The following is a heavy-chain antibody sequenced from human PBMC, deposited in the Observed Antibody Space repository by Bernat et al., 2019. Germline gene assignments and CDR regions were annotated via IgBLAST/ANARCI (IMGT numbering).Heavy chain of an antibody. Sequence: QAQLVESGGGVVQPGRSLRLSCAASGFTFSSYGMHWVRQAPGKGLEWVAVISYDGSNKYYADSVKGRFTISRDNSKNTLYLQMNSLRAEDTAVYYCAKLTMIVVVDDAFDIWGQGTMVTVSS. CDR2: ISYDGSNK. V-gene: IGHV3-30*18. CDR3: AKLTMIVVVDDAFDI. D-gene: IGHD3-22*01. J-gene: IGHJ3*02. CDR1: GFTFSSYG.